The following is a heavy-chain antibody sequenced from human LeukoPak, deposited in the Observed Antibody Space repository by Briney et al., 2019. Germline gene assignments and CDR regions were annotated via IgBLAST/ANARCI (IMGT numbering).Heavy chain of an antibody. V-gene: IGHV1-2*02. Sequence: GASVKVSCKASGYTFTGYYLHWARQAPGQGLEWMGWINPNSGGTNYAQKFQGRVTMTSDTSISTAYMELSRLTSDDTAVYYCARNTRSTLAYDYWGQGTLVTVSS. CDR1: GYTFTGYY. D-gene: IGHD1-1*01. J-gene: IGHJ4*02. CDR3: ARNTRSTLAYDY. CDR2: INPNSGGT.